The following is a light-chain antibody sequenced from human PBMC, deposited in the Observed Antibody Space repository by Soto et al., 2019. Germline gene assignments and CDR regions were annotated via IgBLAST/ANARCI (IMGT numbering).Light chain of an antibody. CDR3: QKYSSVPV. V-gene: IGKV1-27*01. CDR1: QGIRNF. CDR2: AAS. Sequence: DIQMTQSPTSLSASVGDRVTITCRASQGIRNFVAWYQQKPGKAPKLLIYAASTLQSGVPSRFSGSGSGTHFTLTIHSLQPEDVATYSCQKYSSVPVFGPGTKVEIK. J-gene: IGKJ3*01.